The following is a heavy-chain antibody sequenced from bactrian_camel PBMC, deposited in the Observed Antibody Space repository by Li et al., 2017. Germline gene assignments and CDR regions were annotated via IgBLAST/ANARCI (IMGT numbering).Heavy chain of an antibody. D-gene: IGHD2*01. CDR1: GYSYSKYC. J-gene: IGHJ6*01. CDR3: AASKSPTCGGRPSSSLSFGY. CDR2: VYSPSGLK. Sequence: QVQLVESGGGSVQPGGSPTLSCAASGYSYSKYCMAWLRQGPGQEREGVASVYSPSGLKTYAASVKGRFTISRDSATNTLTLQMNSLKPEDTAIYYCAASKSPTCGGRPSSSLSFGYWGQGTQVTVS. V-gene: IGHV3S26*01.